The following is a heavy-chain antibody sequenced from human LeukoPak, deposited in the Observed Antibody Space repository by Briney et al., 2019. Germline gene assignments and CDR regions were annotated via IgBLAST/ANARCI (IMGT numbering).Heavy chain of an antibody. J-gene: IGHJ4*02. V-gene: IGHV1-2*02. CDR3: AERADGVSYSDG. Sequence: ASVKVSCKASGYTFTSYYMHWVRQAPGQGLEWMGIINPNNGDTNYAQKFQGRVTMTRDTSNSTAYMELTRLTSDDTAVYYCAERADGVSYSDGWGQGTLVTVSS. CDR2: INPNNGDT. CDR1: GYTFTSYY. D-gene: IGHD4/OR15-4a*01.